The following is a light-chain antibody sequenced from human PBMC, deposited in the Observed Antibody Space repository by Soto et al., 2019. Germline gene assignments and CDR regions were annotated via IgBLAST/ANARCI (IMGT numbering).Light chain of an antibody. J-gene: IGKJ1*01. Sequence: DIQMTQSPSTLSASVGDRVTITCRASESMSTWLAWYQQKPGKAPNLLIYKASSLESRVPTRFSGSGSGTEFTHTLSRRQPDDFATYCGQQYNSYSWMFRQGPKVEL. CDR1: ESMSTW. CDR3: QQYNSYSWM. V-gene: IGKV1-5*03. CDR2: KAS.